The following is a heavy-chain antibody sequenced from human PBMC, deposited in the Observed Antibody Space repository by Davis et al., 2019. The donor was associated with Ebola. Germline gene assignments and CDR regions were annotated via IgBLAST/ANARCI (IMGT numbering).Heavy chain of an antibody. Sequence: GESLKISCAASGFTFSSYGMHWVRQAPGKGLEWVAVIWYDGSNKYYADSVKGRFTISRDNSKNTLYLQMNSLRAEDTAVYYCVKDQDIVVVPAASGDYYYYYGMDVWGQGTTVTVSS. D-gene: IGHD2-2*01. CDR1: GFTFSSYG. J-gene: IGHJ6*02. CDR2: IWYDGSNK. V-gene: IGHV3-33*06. CDR3: VKDQDIVVVPAASGDYYYYYGMDV.